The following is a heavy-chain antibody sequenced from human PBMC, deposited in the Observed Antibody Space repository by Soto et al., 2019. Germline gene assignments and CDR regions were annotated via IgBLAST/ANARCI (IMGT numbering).Heavy chain of an antibody. Sequence: GAPVKVSCTASGGTFSSYAISWVRQAPGQGLEWMGGIIPIFGTANYAQKFQGRVTITADESTSTAYMELSSLRSEDTAVYYCARDRQWEAYYYYYGMDVWGQGTTVTVSS. CDR2: IIPIFGTA. CDR3: ARDRQWEAYYYYYGMDV. CDR1: GGTFSSYA. J-gene: IGHJ6*02. V-gene: IGHV1-69*13. D-gene: IGHD1-26*01.